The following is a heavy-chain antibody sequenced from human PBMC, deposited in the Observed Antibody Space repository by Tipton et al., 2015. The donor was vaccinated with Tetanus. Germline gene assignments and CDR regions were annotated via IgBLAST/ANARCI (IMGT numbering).Heavy chain of an antibody. CDR2: IFYSGSI. V-gene: IGHV4-39*01. CDR1: GGSISSNVYY. Sequence: TLSLTCTVSGGSISSNVYYWAWIRQPPGKGPQWIGNIFYSGSINYNPSLKSRLTISVDTSKNQFSLRLTSVTAADTATYYCARHFPFAPIASWGQGTPVTVSS. CDR3: ARHFPFAPIAS. J-gene: IGHJ4*02. D-gene: IGHD2/OR15-2a*01.